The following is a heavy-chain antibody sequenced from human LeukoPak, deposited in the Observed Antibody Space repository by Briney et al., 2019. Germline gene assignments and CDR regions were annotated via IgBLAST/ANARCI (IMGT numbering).Heavy chain of an antibody. J-gene: IGHJ4*02. CDR2: ISGDGGST. CDR3: AKDITMVRGVIAPFGY. CDR1: GFTFDDYA. V-gene: IGHV3-43*02. Sequence: GGSLRLSCEASGFTFDDYAMHWVRQAPGKGLEWVSLISGDGGSTYYADSVKGRFTISRDNSKNSLYLQMNSLRTEDTALYYCAKDITMVRGVIAPFGYWGQGTRVTVSS. D-gene: IGHD3-10*01.